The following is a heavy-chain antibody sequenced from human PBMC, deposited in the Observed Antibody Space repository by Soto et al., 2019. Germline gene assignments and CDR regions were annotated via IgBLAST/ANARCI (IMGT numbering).Heavy chain of an antibody. D-gene: IGHD3-16*02. V-gene: IGHV4-34*01. J-gene: IGHJ6*02. CDR1: GGSFSGYY. CDR2: INHSGST. CDR3: ARTGCARTNIYDYVWGSYRSIRGGMDV. Sequence: QVQLQQWGAGLLKPSETLSLTCAVYGGSFSGYYWSWIRQPPGKGLEWIGEINHSGSTNYNPSLKSRVTISVDTSKNQFSLKLSSVTAADTAVYYCARTGCARTNIYDYVWGSYRSIRGGMDVWGQGTTVTVSS.